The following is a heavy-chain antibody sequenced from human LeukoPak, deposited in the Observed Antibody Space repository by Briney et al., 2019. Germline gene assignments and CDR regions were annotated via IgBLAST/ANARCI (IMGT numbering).Heavy chain of an antibody. CDR2: ISGSGGST. V-gene: IGHV3-23*01. CDR3: AKDRVPKHYYGSGSTFDY. D-gene: IGHD3-10*01. J-gene: IGHJ4*02. CDR1: GFTFSSYA. Sequence: GGSLRLSCAASGFTFSSYAMSWVRQAPGRGLEWVSAISGSGGSTYYADSVKGRFTISRDNSKNTLYLQMNSLRAEDTAVYYCAKDRVPKHYYGSGSTFDYWGQGTLVTVSS.